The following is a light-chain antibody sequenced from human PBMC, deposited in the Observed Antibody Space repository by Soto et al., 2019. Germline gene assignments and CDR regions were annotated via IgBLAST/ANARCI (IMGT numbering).Light chain of an antibody. CDR2: EVR. J-gene: IGLJ1*01. Sequence: QSVLTQPASVSGSPGQSITISCTGTSSDVGGHDYVSWYQQHPGKAPKLIIYEVRNRPSGVSNRFSGSKSGNTASLTISGLQAEDEADYYCSSYAGSNNHVFGTGTKVTVL. CDR3: SSYAGSNNHV. V-gene: IGLV2-14*01. CDR1: SSDVGGHDY.